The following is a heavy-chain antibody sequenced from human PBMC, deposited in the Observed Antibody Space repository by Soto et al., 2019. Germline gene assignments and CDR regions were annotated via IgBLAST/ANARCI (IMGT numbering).Heavy chain of an antibody. Sequence: QVQLVESGGGVVQPGRSLRLSCAASGFAFSSYAMHWVRQAPGKGLEWVAVISYDGSNKYYADSVKGRFTISRDNSKNTLYLQMNSLRAEDTAVYYCARELAVAGPVDYWGQGTLDTVSS. CDR3: ARELAVAGPVDY. D-gene: IGHD6-19*01. V-gene: IGHV3-30-3*01. CDR1: GFAFSSYA. CDR2: ISYDGSNK. J-gene: IGHJ4*02.